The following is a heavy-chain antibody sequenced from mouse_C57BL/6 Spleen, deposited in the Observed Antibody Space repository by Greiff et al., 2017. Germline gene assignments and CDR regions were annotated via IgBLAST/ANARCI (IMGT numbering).Heavy chain of an antibody. CDR2: INPCGSYT. D-gene: IGHD1-1*01. CDR3: VGNYCDCSSDY. CDR1: GYTFTSYW. J-gene: IGHJ2*01. V-gene: IGHV1-7*01. Sequence: VQLQQSGAELAKPGASLKLSCKASGYTFTSYWMHWVKQRPGKGLEWIGNINPCGSYTNYNQKFKSKATLTADKSSSTAYLQLDNLTYEDSAVYYYVGNYCDCSSDYWGQGTTLTVSS.